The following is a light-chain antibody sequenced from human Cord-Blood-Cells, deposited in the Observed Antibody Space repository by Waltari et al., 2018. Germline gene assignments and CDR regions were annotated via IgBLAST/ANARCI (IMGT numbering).Light chain of an antibody. J-gene: IGLJ2*01. CDR1: SSDVGGYNY. CDR2: DVS. V-gene: IGLV2-14*01. Sequence: QSALTQPASVSGSPGQSITISCTGTSSDVGGYNYVSWYQQHPGKAPKLMIYDVSNRPSWVSNRFSGSKSGNTASLTISGLQAEDEADYYCSSYTSSSTLVCGGGTKLTVL. CDR3: SSYTSSSTLV.